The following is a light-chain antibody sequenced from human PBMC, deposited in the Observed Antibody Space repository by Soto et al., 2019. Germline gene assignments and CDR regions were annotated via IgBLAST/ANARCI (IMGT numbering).Light chain of an antibody. CDR2: DAS. J-gene: IGKJ4*01. CDR3: QQRSYWLT. Sequence: EIVLTQSPATLSLSPGERATLSCRASQSIGSYLAWYQQKPGQAPRLLIYDASDRATGIPARFTGSGSGTDFTLTISSLEPEDFAVYYCQQRSYWLTFGGGTKVEI. CDR1: QSIGSY. V-gene: IGKV3-11*01.